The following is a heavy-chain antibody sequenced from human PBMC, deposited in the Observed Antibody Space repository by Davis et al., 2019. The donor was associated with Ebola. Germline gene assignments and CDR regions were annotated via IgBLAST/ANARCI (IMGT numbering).Heavy chain of an antibody. CDR1: GGTFSSYA. V-gene: IGHV1-69*13. CDR3: ARLRDSSGFYYDDY. D-gene: IGHD3-22*01. CDR2: IIPIFGAS. J-gene: IGHJ4*02. Sequence: AASVKVSCKTSGGTFSSYAISWVRQAPGQGLEWMGGIIPIFGASNYAHKFQGRVTITADESTSTAYMELISLRSEDTAVYFCARLRDSSGFYYDDYWGQGTLVTVS.